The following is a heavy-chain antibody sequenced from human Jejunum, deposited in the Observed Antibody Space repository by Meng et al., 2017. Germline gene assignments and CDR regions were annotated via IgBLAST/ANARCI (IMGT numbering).Heavy chain of an antibody. V-gene: IGHV4-61*02. J-gene: IGHJ3*02. CDR3: ARGDSSGYSHAFDI. Sequence: LRLSCTVSGGSISSDRYYWTWIRQPVGKGLEWIGRIYTSGTTNYSPSLKSRVTISVDTSKNQFSLKLSSVTAADTAVYYCARGDSSGYSHAFDIWGQGTMVTVSS. D-gene: IGHD3-22*01. CDR1: GGSISSDRYY. CDR2: IYTSGTT.